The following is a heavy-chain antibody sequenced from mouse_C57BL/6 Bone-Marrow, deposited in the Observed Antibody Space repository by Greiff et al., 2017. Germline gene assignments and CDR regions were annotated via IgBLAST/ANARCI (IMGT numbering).Heavy chain of an antibody. J-gene: IGHJ1*01. V-gene: IGHV5-12*01. CDR3: ARQGFITTVVSPYWYFDV. CDR2: ISNGGGST. D-gene: IGHD1-1*01. CDR1: GFTFSDYY. Sequence: EVMLVESGGGLVQPGGSLKLSCAASGFTFSDYYMYWVRQTPEKRLEWVAYISNGGGSTYYPDTVKGRFTISRDNAKNTLYLQMSRLKSEDTAMYYCARQGFITTVVSPYWYFDVWGAGTTVTVSS.